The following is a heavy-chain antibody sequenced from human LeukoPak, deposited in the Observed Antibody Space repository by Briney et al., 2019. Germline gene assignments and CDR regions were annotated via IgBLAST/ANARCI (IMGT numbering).Heavy chain of an antibody. V-gene: IGHV3-30*18. Sequence: GRSLRLSCAASGFTFSSYGMHWVRQAPGKGLEWVAVISYDGSNKYYADSVKGRFTISRDNSKNTLYLQMNSLRAEDTAVYYCAKARLLWFGELMSPDFDYWGQGTLVTVSS. CDR1: GFTFSSYG. CDR2: ISYDGSNK. D-gene: IGHD3-10*01. J-gene: IGHJ4*02. CDR3: AKARLLWFGELMSPDFDY.